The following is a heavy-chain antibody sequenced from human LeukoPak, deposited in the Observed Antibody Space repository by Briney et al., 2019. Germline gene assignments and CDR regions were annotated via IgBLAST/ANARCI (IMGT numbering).Heavy chain of an antibody. V-gene: IGHV4-59*01. D-gene: IGHD5-24*01. Sequence: PSETLSLTCTVSGGSISNYHWSWIRQPPGKGLEWIVDIYYRGSTSYNPSLKSRVTITVGMSRNQFSLKLHSVTAADTAVCYCVRFQVDGQSDIWGQGTLVTVSS. CDR3: VRFQVDGQSDI. CDR1: GGSISNYH. J-gene: IGHJ3*02. CDR2: IYYRGST.